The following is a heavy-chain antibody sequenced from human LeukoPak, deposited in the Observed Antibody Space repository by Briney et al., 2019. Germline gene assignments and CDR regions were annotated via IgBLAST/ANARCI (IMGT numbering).Heavy chain of an antibody. J-gene: IGHJ6*02. CDR2: MNPNSGNT. Sequence: GASVKVSCKASGYTFTSYDINCVRQAPEQRLEWMGWMNPNSGNTSYAQKFQGRVTMTRNTSISTAYMELSSLRSEDTAVYYCARADIVVVVAATPPYYYSYYGMDVWGQGTTVTVSS. CDR1: GYTFTSYD. D-gene: IGHD2-15*01. V-gene: IGHV1-8*01. CDR3: ARADIVVVVAATPPYYYSYYGMDV.